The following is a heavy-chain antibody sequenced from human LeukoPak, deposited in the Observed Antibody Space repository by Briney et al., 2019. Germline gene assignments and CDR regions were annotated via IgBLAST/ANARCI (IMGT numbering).Heavy chain of an antibody. J-gene: IGHJ4*02. CDR1: GGSISGYY. Sequence: SETLSLTCSVSGGSISGYYWSWIRQPPGKGLEWIGEINHSGSTNYNPSLKSRVTISVDTSKNQFSLKLSSVTAADTAVYYCARDSSGYWGQGTLVTVSS. CDR2: INHSGST. CDR3: ARDSSGY. D-gene: IGHD3-22*01. V-gene: IGHV4-34*01.